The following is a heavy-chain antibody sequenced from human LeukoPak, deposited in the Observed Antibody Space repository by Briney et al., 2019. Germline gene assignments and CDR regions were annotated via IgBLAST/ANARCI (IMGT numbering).Heavy chain of an antibody. CDR1: GFTLTNHG. D-gene: IGHD2-15*01. CDR2: ITGTGGK. V-gene: IGHV3-23*01. CDR3: ARDYCRDGNCPFPFLDS. J-gene: IGHJ4*02. Sequence: GGSLRLSCAVSGFTLTNHGVSWVRQAPGKGLEWVSIITGTGGKYYGDSVKGRFVPSRDNSKSTVYMQMSNLRAEDTATYYCARDYCRDGNCPFPFLDSWGQGTQVTVSS.